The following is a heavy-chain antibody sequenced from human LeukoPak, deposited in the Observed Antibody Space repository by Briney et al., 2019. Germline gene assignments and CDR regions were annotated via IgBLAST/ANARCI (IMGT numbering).Heavy chain of an antibody. J-gene: IGHJ6*03. CDR3: ARMGVAAAGTPFDHYYYYMDV. V-gene: IGHV1-46*01. Sequence: ASVKVSCKASGYTFTSYYMHWVRQAPGQGLEWMGIINPSGGSTSYAQKFQGRVTITADKSTSTAYMELSSLRSEDTAVYYCARMGVAAAGTPFDHYYYYMDVWGKGTTVTVSS. CDR2: INPSGGST. CDR1: GYTFTSYY. D-gene: IGHD6-13*01.